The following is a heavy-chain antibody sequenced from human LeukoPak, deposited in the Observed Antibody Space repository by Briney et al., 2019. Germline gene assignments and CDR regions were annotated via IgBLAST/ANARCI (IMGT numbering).Heavy chain of an antibody. J-gene: IGHJ4*02. V-gene: IGHV3-23*01. D-gene: IGHD6-6*01. CDR1: GFTFSSYA. Sequence: PGRSLRLSCTASGFTFSSYAMSWVRQAPGRGLEWVSTVTVSGGGTYYGDSVKGRFTISRDNSKNTLYLQMNSLRAEDTAVYYCAKRAARPAYYFDFWGQGTLVTISS. CDR3: AKRAARPAYYFDF. CDR2: VTVSGGGT.